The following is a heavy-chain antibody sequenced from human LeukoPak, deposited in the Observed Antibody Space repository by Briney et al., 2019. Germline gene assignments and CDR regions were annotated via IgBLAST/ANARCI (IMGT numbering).Heavy chain of an antibody. CDR3: ARELPYSSSPFGF. Sequence: ASVKVSCKPSEYTSTGYYTRSVRPTPGEGLGRMGWINPNSGGTNYAQRFQGRVTMTRDTSISTAYMELSRLRSDDTAVYYCARELPYSSSPFGFWGQGTRVTVSS. CDR2: INPNSGGT. CDR1: EYTSTGYY. J-gene: IGHJ4*02. V-gene: IGHV1-2*02. D-gene: IGHD6-13*01.